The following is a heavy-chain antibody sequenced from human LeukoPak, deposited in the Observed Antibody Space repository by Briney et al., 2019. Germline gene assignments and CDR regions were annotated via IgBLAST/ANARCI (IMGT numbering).Heavy chain of an antibody. CDR3: ARRTYGAYAFDY. Sequence: PSETLSLTCTVSGGSIRTYSWSWIRQHPGKGLEWIGYIYYSGSTNYNPSLKSRVTISVDTSKNQFSLKLSSVTAADTAMYYCARRTYGAYAFDYWGQGTLVTVSS. CDR1: GGSIRTYS. D-gene: IGHD4/OR15-4a*01. J-gene: IGHJ4*02. CDR2: IYYSGST. V-gene: IGHV4-59*12.